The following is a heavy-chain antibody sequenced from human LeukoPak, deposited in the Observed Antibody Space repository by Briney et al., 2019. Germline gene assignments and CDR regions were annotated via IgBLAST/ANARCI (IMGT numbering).Heavy chain of an antibody. J-gene: IGHJ4*02. V-gene: IGHV3-7*01. CDR2: IKQDESEK. CDR3: ARGATGSFRYSSVWPGDS. Sequence: PGGSLRLSCIASGFTFSDYWMSWVRQAPGKGLEWVANIKQDESEKYYVDSVKGRFTISRDNAKNSVYLQMTSLRAEDTAVFYCARGATGSFRYSSVWPGDSWGQGTLVTVSS. CDR1: GFTFSDYW. D-gene: IGHD6-19*01.